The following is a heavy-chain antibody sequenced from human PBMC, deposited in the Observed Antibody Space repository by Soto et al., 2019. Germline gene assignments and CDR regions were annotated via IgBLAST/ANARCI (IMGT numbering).Heavy chain of an antibody. CDR3: ARGLLWFGELSYLFDY. D-gene: IGHD3-10*01. V-gene: IGHV3-33*01. CDR2: IWYDGSNK. CDR1: GFTFSSYG. Sequence: PGGSLRLSCAASGFTFSSYGMHWVRQAPGKGLEWVAVIWYDGSNKYYADSVKGRFTISRDNSKNTLYLQMNSLRAEDTAVYYCARGLLWFGELSYLFDYWGQGTLVTVSS. J-gene: IGHJ4*02.